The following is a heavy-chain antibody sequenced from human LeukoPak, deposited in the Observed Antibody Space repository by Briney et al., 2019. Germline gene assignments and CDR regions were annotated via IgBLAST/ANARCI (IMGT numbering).Heavy chain of an antibody. J-gene: IGHJ3*02. V-gene: IGHV1-2*02. CDR2: INPNSSGT. CDR3: ARVKDYDSTLADVFDI. Sequence: SVKDSFKASLFTLTAYLMHWVRPAPGQGREWMGWINPNSSGTNYAQKFQGRVTMTRDTTISTAYMELSSLRSEDTAVYYCARVKDYDSTLADVFDIWGQGTMVTVSS. D-gene: IGHD3-22*01. CDR1: LFTLTAYL.